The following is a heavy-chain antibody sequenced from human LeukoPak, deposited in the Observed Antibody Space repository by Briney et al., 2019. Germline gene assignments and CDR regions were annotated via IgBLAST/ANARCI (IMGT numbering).Heavy chain of an antibody. J-gene: IGHJ4*02. Sequence: PGGSLRLSCAASGFTFSSYSMNWVRQAPGKGLEWVSAISGSGGSTYYADSVKGRFTISRDNSKNTLYLQMNSLRAEDTAVYYCATRGLRGYFDYWGQGTLVTVSS. CDR3: ATRGLRGYFDY. D-gene: IGHD2-15*01. CDR1: GFTFSSYS. V-gene: IGHV3-23*01. CDR2: ISGSGGST.